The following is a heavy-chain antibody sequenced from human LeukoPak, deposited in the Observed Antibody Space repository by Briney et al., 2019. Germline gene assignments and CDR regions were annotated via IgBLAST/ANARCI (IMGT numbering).Heavy chain of an antibody. Sequence: ASVKVSCKVSGYTLTELSMHWVRQAPGKGLEWRGGFDPEDGETIYAQKFQGRVTMTEDTSTDAAYMELSSLRSEDTAVYYCATDRGYYDSSGYRREGFDYWGQGTLVTVSS. CDR2: FDPEDGET. CDR1: GYTLTELS. J-gene: IGHJ4*02. D-gene: IGHD3-22*01. V-gene: IGHV1-24*01. CDR3: ATDRGYYDSSGYRREGFDY.